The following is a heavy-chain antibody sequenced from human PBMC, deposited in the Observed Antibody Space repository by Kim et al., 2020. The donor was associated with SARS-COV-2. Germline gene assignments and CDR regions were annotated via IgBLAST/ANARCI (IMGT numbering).Heavy chain of an antibody. CDR2: IYYSGST. CDR3: ARLRGVTIFGTPGYAFDI. Sequence: SETLSLTCTVSGGSISSSSYYWGWIRQPPGKGLEWIGSIYYSGSTYYNPSLKSRVTISVDTSKNQFSLKLSSVTAADTAVYYCARLRGVTIFGTPGYAFDIWGQGTMVTVSS. J-gene: IGHJ3*02. V-gene: IGHV4-39*01. D-gene: IGHD3-3*01. CDR1: GGSISSSSYY.